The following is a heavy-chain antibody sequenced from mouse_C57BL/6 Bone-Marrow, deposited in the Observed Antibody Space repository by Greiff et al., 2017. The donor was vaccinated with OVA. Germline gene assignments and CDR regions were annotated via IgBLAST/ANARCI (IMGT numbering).Heavy chain of an antibody. D-gene: IGHD2-3*01. CDR1: GYTFTSYG. CDR3: ATDGYWFAY. CDR2: IYPRSGNT. Sequence: VKLVESGAELARPGASVKLSCKASGYTFTSYGISWVKQRTGQGLEWIGEIYPRSGNTYYNEKFKGKATLTADKSSSTAYMELRSLTSEDSAVYFCATDGYWFAYWGQGTLVTVSA. J-gene: IGHJ3*01. V-gene: IGHV1-81*01.